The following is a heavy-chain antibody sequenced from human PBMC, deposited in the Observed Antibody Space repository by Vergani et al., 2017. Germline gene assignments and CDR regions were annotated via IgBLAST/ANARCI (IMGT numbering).Heavy chain of an antibody. CDR1: GFTFSDHY. CDR2: TRNKANSYTT. V-gene: IGHV3-72*01. CDR3: ARGLYYDFWSGYYAGYYYGMDV. J-gene: IGHJ6*02. Sequence: EVQLVESGGGLVQPGGSLRLSCVASGFTFSDHYMDWVRQAPGKGLEWVGRTRNKANSYTTEYAASVKGRFTISRDDSKNSLYLQMNSLKTEDTAVYYCARGLYYDFWSGYYAGYYYGMDVWGRGTTVTVSS. D-gene: IGHD3-3*01.